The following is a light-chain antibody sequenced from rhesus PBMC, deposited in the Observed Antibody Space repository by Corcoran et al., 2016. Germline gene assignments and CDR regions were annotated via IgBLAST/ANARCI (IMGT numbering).Light chain of an antibody. CDR3: SLYAGSNTYI. Sequence: QAALTQPRSVSGSPGQSVTISCTGTSSDIGGYNYVAWYQQHPGTAPKLMIYEVSKRPSGVSDRFSGSKSGNTASLTISGLQAEDEAVYYCSLYAGSNTYIFGGGTRRTVL. CDR1: SSDIGGYNY. V-gene: IGLV2-32*02. J-gene: IGLJ1*01. CDR2: EVS.